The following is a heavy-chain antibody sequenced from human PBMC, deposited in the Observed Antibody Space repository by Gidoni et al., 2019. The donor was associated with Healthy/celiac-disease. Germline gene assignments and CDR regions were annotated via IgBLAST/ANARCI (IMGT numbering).Heavy chain of an antibody. CDR3: ARDPGYYESSGYPNWFDP. J-gene: IGHJ5*02. CDR2: IIPIFGIA. CDR1: GATFSSYA. D-gene: IGHD3-22*01. Sequence: QVQLVQSGAEVKKPGSSVKVSCQASGATFSSYAISWVRQATGQGLEWMGRIIPIFGIANYAQKFQGRVTITADKSTSTAYMELSSLRSEDTAVYYCARDPGYYESSGYPNWFDPWGQGTLVIVSS. V-gene: IGHV1-69*04.